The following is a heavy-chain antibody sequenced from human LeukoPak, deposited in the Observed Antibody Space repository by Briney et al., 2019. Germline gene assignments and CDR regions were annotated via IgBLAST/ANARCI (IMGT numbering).Heavy chain of an antibody. J-gene: IGHJ4*02. CDR3: ARDRRYGSGYFDY. Sequence: GGSLRLSCAASGFTVSSNYMSWVRQAPGKGLEWVSVIYSGGSTYYADSVKGRFTISRDNSKNTLYLQMNSLRAEDTAVYYCARDRRYGSGYFDYWGQGTLVTVSS. V-gene: IGHV3-53*01. CDR1: GFTVSSNY. CDR2: IYSGGST. D-gene: IGHD3-10*01.